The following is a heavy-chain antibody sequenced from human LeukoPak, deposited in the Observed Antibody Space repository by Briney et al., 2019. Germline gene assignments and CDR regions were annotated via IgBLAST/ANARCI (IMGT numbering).Heavy chain of an antibody. J-gene: IGHJ4*02. CDR3: ATPYYYDSSGYVGYFDY. V-gene: IGHV1-8*01. CDR2: MNPNSGNT. CDR1: GYTCTSYD. D-gene: IGHD3-22*01. Sequence: ASVKVSCRASGYTCTSYDINWVRQATGQGLEWMGWMNPNSGNTGYAQKFQGRVTMTRNTSISTAYMELSSLRSEDTAVYYCATPYYYDSSGYVGYFDYWGQGTLVTVSS.